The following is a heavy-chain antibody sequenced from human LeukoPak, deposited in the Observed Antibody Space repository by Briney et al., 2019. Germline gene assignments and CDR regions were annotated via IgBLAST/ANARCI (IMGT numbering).Heavy chain of an antibody. Sequence: SQTLSLTCAISGDSVSSNSAAWNWIRQSPSRGLEWLGRTYYRSKWYNDYAVSVKSRITINPDTSKNQFSLQLNSVTPEDTAAYYCARGYYGSGSHFADGGGMDVWGQGTTVTVSS. D-gene: IGHD3-10*01. V-gene: IGHV6-1*01. CDR3: ARGYYGSGSHFADGGGMDV. CDR2: TYYRSKWYN. J-gene: IGHJ6*02. CDR1: GDSVSSNSAA.